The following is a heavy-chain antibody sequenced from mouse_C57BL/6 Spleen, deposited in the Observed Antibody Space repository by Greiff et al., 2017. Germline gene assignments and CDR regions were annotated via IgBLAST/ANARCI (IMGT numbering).Heavy chain of an antibody. CDR2: INYDGSST. CDR3: AREGDGYDAMDY. CDR1: GFTFSDYY. V-gene: IGHV5-16*01. J-gene: IGHJ4*01. D-gene: IGHD2-3*01. Sequence: EVQLVESEGGLVQPGSSMKLSCTASGFTFSDYYMAWVRQVPEKGLEWVANINYDGSSTYYLDSLKSRFIISRDNAKNILYLQMSSLKSEDTATYYCAREGDGYDAMDYWGQGTSVTVSS.